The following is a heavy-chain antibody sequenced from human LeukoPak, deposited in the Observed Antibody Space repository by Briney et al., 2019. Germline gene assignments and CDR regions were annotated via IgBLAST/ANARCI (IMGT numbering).Heavy chain of an antibody. Sequence: SVKVSCKASGGTFSSYAISWVRQAPVQGLEWMGGIIPIFGTANYAQKFQGRVTITADESTSTAYMELSSLRSEDTAVYYCAREPEFGVVNSVGMDVWGQGTTVTVSS. CDR1: GGTFSSYA. CDR3: AREPEFGVVNSVGMDV. CDR2: IIPIFGTA. D-gene: IGHD3-3*01. J-gene: IGHJ6*02. V-gene: IGHV1-69*13.